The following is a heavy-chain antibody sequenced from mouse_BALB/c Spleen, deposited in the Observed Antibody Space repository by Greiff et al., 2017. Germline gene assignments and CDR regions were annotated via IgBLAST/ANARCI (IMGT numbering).Heavy chain of an antibody. CDR2: IDPENGNT. V-gene: IGHV14-1*02. Sequence: EVKLQESGAELVRPGALVKLSCKASGFNIKDYYMHWVKQRPEQGLEWIGWIDPENGNTIYDPKFQGKASITADTSSNTAYLQLSSLTSEDTAVYYCANWDDWGQGTTLTVSS. CDR1: GFNIKDYY. J-gene: IGHJ2*01. CDR3: ANWDD. D-gene: IGHD4-1*01.